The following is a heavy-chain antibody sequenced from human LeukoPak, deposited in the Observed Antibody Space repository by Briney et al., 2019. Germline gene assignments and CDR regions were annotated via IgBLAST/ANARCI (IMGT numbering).Heavy chain of an antibody. CDR1: GYTFTRNS. D-gene: IGHD3-22*01. CDR2: INTNTGNP. J-gene: IGHJ6*03. V-gene: IGHV7-4-1*02. CDR3: AREARATYFDYYYMDV. Sequence: ASVKVSCKASGYTFTRNSMHWVRQAPGQGLEWMGWINTNTGNPTYAQGFAGRFVFSLDTSVSTAYLHISSLKAEDTAVYYCAREARATYFDYYYMDVWGKGTTVTVSS.